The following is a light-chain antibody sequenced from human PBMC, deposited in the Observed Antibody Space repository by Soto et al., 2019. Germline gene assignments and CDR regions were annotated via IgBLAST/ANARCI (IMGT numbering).Light chain of an antibody. Sequence: QSVLTQPPSVSAAPGQKVTISCAGSSSNIGNNYVSWYQQLPGTAPKRLIYDTNKRPSGIPDRFSGSTYGTSATLGITGLQTGDEADYYCGTWDSSLSAVVFGGGTQVTV. CDR1: SSNIGNNY. CDR3: GTWDSSLSAVV. V-gene: IGLV1-51*01. J-gene: IGLJ3*02. CDR2: DTN.